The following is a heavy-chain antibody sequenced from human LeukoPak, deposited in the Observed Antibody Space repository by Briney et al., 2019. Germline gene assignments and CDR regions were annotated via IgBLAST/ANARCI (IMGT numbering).Heavy chain of an antibody. CDR1: EGSISSGDYY. J-gene: IGHJ5*02. CDR3: ARAWGGNWFDP. V-gene: IGHV4-30-4*01. Sequence: SQTLSLTCTVSEGSISSGDYYWSWVRQPPGKGLEWIGFIYYNNNTYYNPSLKSRVTISVDTSKNQFSLKLSSVTAADTAVYYCARAWGGNWFDPWGQGTLVTVSS. D-gene: IGHD3-16*01. CDR2: IYYNNNT.